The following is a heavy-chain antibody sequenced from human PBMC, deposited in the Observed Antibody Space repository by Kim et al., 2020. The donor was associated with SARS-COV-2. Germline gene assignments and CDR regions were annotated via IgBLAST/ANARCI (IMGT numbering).Heavy chain of an antibody. CDR1: GGSISSGGYS. Sequence: SETLSLTCAVSGGSISSGGYSWSWIRQPPGKGLEWIGYIYYSGSTYYNPSLKSRVTISVDRSKNQFSLKLSSVTAADTAVYYCAGFPGYSGGWSYYYYGMDVWGQGTTVTVS. J-gene: IGHJ6*02. CDR2: IYYSGST. D-gene: IGHD6-19*01. CDR3: AGFPGYSGGWSYYYYGMDV. V-gene: IGHV4-30-2*01.